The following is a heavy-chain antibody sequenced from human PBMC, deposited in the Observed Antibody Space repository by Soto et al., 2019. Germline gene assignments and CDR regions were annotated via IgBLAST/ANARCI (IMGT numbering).Heavy chain of an antibody. V-gene: IGHV1-18*01. CDR1: GYTFTSYG. Sequence: ASVKVSCKASGYTFTSYGISWVRQAPGQGLEWMGWISAYNGNTNYAQKLQGRVTMTTDTSTSTANMELRSLRSDATAVYYCARAEVPVAYYYYYYYMDVWGKGTTVTVSS. CDR3: ARAEVPVAYYYYYYYMDV. J-gene: IGHJ6*03. D-gene: IGHD2-2*01. CDR2: ISAYNGNT.